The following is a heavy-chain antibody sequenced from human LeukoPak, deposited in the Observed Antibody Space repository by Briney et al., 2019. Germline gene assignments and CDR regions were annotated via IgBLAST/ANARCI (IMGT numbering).Heavy chain of an antibody. D-gene: IGHD1-14*01. Sequence: PGGSLRLSCAASGFTFSNYWMHWVRQVPGKGLVWVSHINSDGRIINYADSVKGRFTISRDNAKNTLYLQMNSLRVEDTAVYYCARGGVPEDYFAYWGQGTLVTVSS. J-gene: IGHJ4*02. V-gene: IGHV3-74*01. CDR1: GFTFSNYW. CDR3: ARGGVPEDYFAY. CDR2: INSDGRII.